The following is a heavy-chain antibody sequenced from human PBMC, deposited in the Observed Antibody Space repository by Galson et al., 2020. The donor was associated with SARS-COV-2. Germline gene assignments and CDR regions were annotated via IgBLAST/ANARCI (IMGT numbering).Heavy chain of an antibody. V-gene: IGHV1-69*04. Sequence: GASVKVSCKASGGTFSSSTINWVRQAPGQGLEWVGRIIPILGMVNYAQKLQGRVTITADTSTSTAYMELRSLRSADTAVYYCARDLPTDWGQGTLVTVSS. CDR2: IIPILGMV. CDR3: ARDLPTD. CDR1: GGTFSSST. J-gene: IGHJ4*02.